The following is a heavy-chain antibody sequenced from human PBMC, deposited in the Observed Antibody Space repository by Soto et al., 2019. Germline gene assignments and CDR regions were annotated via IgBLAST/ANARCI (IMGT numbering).Heavy chain of an antibody. CDR2: IYWDDDK. CDR3: AHRRGGSVAAAGYFDY. D-gene: IGHD6-13*01. V-gene: IGHV2-5*02. J-gene: IGHJ4*02. Sequence: QITLKESGPPLVKPTQTLTLTCTFSGFSLSTSGVGVGWIRQPPGKALEWLALIYWDDDKRYSPSLKSRLTITKDTSKNQVVLTMTNMDPLDTATYYCAHRRGGSVAAAGYFDYWGQGTLVTVSS. CDR1: GFSLSTSGVG.